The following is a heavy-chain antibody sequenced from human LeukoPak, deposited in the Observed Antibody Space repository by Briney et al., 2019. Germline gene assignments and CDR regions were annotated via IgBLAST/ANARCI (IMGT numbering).Heavy chain of an antibody. CDR2: ISAYNGNT. V-gene: IGHV1-18*01. CDR1: GYTFTSYG. D-gene: IGHD3-10*01. CDR3: AREGYYGSGRAYYFDY. J-gene: IGHJ4*02. Sequence: ASAKVSCKASGYTFTSYGISVVRQARGQGLEWMGWISAYNGNTNYAQKLQGRVTMTTDTSTSTAYMELRSLRSDDTAVYYCAREGYYGSGRAYYFDYWGQGTLVTVSS.